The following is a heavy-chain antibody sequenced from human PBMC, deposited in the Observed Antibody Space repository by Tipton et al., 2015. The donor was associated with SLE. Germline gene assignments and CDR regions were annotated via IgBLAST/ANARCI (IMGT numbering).Heavy chain of an antibody. CDR1: GGSLSGHY. CDR2: SNDSGKT. Sequence: LRLSCAVYGGSLSGHYWSWIRQSPGKGLECIGESNDSGKTNYNPALESRATISVDTSKNQFSLKLSSVTAADTAVYYCARHGGGYSSSWYEYWGQGTLVTVSS. CDR3: ARHGGGYSSSWYEY. J-gene: IGHJ4*02. D-gene: IGHD6-13*01. V-gene: IGHV4-34*01.